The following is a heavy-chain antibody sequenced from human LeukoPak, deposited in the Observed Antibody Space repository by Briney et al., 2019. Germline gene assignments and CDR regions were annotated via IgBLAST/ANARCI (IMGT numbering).Heavy chain of an antibody. D-gene: IGHD6-19*01. V-gene: IGHV3-23*01. Sequence: GGSLRLSCAASGFTFSSYAMSWVRRAPGKGLEWVSAISGSGGSTYYADSVKGRFTISRDNSKNTLYLQMNSLRAEDTAVYYCAKGLGVAPMGWFDPWGQGTLVTVSS. CDR2: ISGSGGST. CDR1: GFTFSSYA. CDR3: AKGLGVAPMGWFDP. J-gene: IGHJ5*02.